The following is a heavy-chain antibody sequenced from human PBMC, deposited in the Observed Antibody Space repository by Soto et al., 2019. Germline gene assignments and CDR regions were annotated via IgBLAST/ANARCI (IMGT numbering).Heavy chain of an antibody. V-gene: IGHV5-51*01. J-gene: IGHJ6*02. CDR1: GYRFTNYW. Sequence: GESRKISCTGSGYRFTNYWIGWVRQMPGKGLEWMGIIYPGDSDTRYSPSFQGQVTISADKSIGTAYLQWSSLKASDAAMYYCARHEVAASGIHYYYGMDVWGQGTTVTVSS. CDR2: IYPGDSDT. D-gene: IGHD6-25*01. CDR3: ARHEVAASGIHYYYGMDV.